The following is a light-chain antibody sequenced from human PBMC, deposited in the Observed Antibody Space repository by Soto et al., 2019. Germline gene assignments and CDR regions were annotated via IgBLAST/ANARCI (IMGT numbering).Light chain of an antibody. CDR3: QKFNAVPT. V-gene: IGKV1-27*01. J-gene: IGKJ4*01. CDR2: AAS. CDR1: QAISNY. Sequence: IQMTQSPSSLSASVGDRVTITCRASQAISNYLAWDQQKPGKVPTILISAASTLQSGVPSRFSGSGSGTDFTLTIISLQPEDVATYYCQKFNAVPTFGGGTKVEI.